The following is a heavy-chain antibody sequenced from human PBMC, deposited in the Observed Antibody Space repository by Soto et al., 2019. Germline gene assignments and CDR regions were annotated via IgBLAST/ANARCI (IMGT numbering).Heavy chain of an antibody. D-gene: IGHD5-12*01. Sequence: EVQLVESGGGLVKPGGSLRLSCAASGFTFSSYSMNWVRQAPGKGLEWVSSISSSRSYIYYADSVKGRFTISRDNAKNSLYLQMNSLRAEDTAVYYCARARRDGYNFDYWGQGTLVTVSS. CDR3: ARARRDGYNFDY. CDR1: GFTFSSYS. V-gene: IGHV3-21*01. CDR2: ISSSRSYI. J-gene: IGHJ4*02.